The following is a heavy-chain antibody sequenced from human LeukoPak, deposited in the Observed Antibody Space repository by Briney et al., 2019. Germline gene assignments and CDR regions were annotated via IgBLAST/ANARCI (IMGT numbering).Heavy chain of an antibody. D-gene: IGHD1-1*01. CDR2: MDPNSGNT. CDR1: GYTFTSYD. CDR3: ARGRRYAVWSGMDV. V-gene: IGHV1-8*01. J-gene: IGHJ6*02. Sequence: ASVKVSCKASGYTFTSYDIKWVRQATGQGLEWMGWMDPNSGNTGYAQKFQGRVTMTRNTPISTAYMELSSLRSEDTAVYYCARGRRYAVWSGMDVWGQGTTVTVSS.